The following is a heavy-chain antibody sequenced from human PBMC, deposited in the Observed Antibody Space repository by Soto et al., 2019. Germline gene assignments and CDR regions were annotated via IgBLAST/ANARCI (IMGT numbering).Heavy chain of an antibody. CDR1: GGTFSSYA. D-gene: IGHD2-15*01. J-gene: IGHJ3*02. CDR2: IIPIFGTA. CDR3: ARDRCSGGSCYGTNDAFDI. V-gene: IGHV1-69*13. Sequence: SVKVSCKASGGTFSSYAISWVRQAPGQGLEWMGGIIPIFGTANYAQKFQGRVTITADESTSTAYMELSSLRSEDTAVYYCARDRCSGGSCYGTNDAFDIWGQGTMVTVSS.